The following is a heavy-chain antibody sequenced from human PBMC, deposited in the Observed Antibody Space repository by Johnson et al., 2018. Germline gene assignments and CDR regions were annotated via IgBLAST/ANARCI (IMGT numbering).Heavy chain of an antibody. CDR2: ISVSGGST. V-gene: IGHV3-23*04. J-gene: IGHJ3*02. CDR1: GFTFTSYA. D-gene: IGHD3-3*01. Sequence: VQLVQSGGGLVQXGGSXRLXCAASGFTFTSYAMSWVRQTPGKGLEWVSAISVSGGSTYYADSVKGRFTTSRDNSKNTLYLQMNSLRAEDTAVYYCAKAPGWYYAQWDAFDMWGQGTMVTVSS. CDR3: AKAPGWYYAQWDAFDM.